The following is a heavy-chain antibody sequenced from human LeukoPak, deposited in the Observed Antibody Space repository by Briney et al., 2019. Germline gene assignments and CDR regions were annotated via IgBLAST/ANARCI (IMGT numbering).Heavy chain of an antibody. J-gene: IGHJ4*02. Sequence: GRSLRLSCAASGFTFDDYAMHWVRQAPGKGLEWVSGINWNGGSTGYADSVKGRFTISRDNAKNSLYLQMNSLRAEDTALYYCTRLGADQWELLVGGEYYFDYWGQGTLVTVSS. V-gene: IGHV3-20*04. D-gene: IGHD1-26*01. CDR1: GFTFDDYA. CDR3: TRLGADQWELLVGGEYYFDY. CDR2: INWNGGST.